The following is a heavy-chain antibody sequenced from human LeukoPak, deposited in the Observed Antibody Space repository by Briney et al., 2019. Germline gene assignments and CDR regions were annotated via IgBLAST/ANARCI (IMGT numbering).Heavy chain of an antibody. CDR2: ISSGSSTI. Sequence: GGSLRLSCAASGFTFSSYSMNWVRQAPEKGLEWVPYISSGSSTIYYADSVKGRFTISRDNAKNSLYLQMNSLRDEDTAVYYCARDLTSIGDYWGQGTLVTVSS. CDR1: GFTFSSYS. J-gene: IGHJ4*02. D-gene: IGHD2/OR15-2a*01. CDR3: ARDLTSIGDY. V-gene: IGHV3-48*02.